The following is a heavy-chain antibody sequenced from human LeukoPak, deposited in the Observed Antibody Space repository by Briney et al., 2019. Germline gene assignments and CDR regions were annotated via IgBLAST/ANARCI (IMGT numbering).Heavy chain of an antibody. V-gene: IGHV3-7*05. D-gene: IGHD3-22*01. CDR3: ARDGDAGGRYYYDSSGYSPLFDY. CDR1: GFTSSSYW. Sequence: PGGSLRLSCAASGFTSSSYWMSWVRQAPGKGLEWVANIKQDGSEKYYVDSVKGRFTISRDNAKNSLYLQMNSLRAEDTAVYYCARDGDAGGRYYYDSSGYSPLFDYWGQGTLVTVSS. CDR2: IKQDGSEK. J-gene: IGHJ4*02.